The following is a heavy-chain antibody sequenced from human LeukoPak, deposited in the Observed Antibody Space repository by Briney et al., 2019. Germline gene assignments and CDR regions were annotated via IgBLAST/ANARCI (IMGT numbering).Heavy chain of an antibody. D-gene: IGHD4-17*01. J-gene: IGHJ4*02. CDR2: INGDGSST. CDR3: ARAGDYGDYYFDY. CDR1: GFTFSSSG. V-gene: IGHV3-74*01. Sequence: PGGSLRLSCAASGFTFSSSGMSWVRQAPGKGLVWVSRINGDGSSTSYAASVRGRFTISRDNAKNTLYLQMNSLRAEDTAVYYCARAGDYGDYYFDYWGQGTLVTVSS.